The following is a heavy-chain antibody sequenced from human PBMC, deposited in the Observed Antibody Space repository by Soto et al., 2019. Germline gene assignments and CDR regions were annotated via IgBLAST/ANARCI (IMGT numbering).Heavy chain of an antibody. CDR2: ITGSGSDT. D-gene: IGHD2-2*01. CDR1: GFNFDNYA. V-gene: IGHV3-23*01. CDR3: AKLGSSTWSPHYYFDY. J-gene: IGHJ4*02. Sequence: GGSLRLPCAASGFNFDNYAMGWVRQAPGKGLEWVLAITGSGSDTYSIDSVKGRFTISRDNSQNTLYLQMNSLRTEDTAIYYCAKLGSSTWSPHYYFDYWGQGTLVTVSS.